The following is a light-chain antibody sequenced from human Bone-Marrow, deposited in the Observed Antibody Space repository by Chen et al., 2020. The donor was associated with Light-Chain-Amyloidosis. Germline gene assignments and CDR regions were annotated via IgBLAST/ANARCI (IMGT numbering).Light chain of an antibody. CDR2: DVS. V-gene: IGLV2-11*01. CDR1: SRVVGGYDS. CDR3: CSYAGIYWV. Sequence: QSALTQPRSVSGSPGQSVTISCTGTSRVVGGYDSVSWYQQYPGKAPKLMIYDVSQRPSGVPDRFSASESGNAASLTVSGLRAEDEADYYCCSYAGIYWVFGGGTKLTVL. J-gene: IGLJ3*02.